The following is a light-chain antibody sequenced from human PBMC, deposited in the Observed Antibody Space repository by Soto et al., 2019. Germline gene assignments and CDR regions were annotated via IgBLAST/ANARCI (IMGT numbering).Light chain of an antibody. J-gene: IGLJ1*01. CDR1: SSDVGGYNY. V-gene: IGLV2-14*01. CDR3: SSYTSSSTLGV. Sequence: QSALTQPASVSGSPEQSITISCTGTSSDVGGYNYVSWYQQHPSKAPKLMIYDVSNRPSGVSNRFSGSKSGNTASLTISGLQAEDEADYYCSSYTSSSTLGVFGTGTKLTVL. CDR2: DVS.